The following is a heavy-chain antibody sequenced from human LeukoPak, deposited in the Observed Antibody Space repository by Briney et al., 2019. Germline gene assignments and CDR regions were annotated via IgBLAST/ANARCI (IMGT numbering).Heavy chain of an antibody. CDR2: ISYDGSNK. V-gene: IGHV3-30*04. Sequence: GGSLRLSCAASGFTFSSYAMHWVRQAPGKGLEWVAVISYDGSNKYYADSVKGRFTISRDNAKNSLYLQMNSLRAEDTAVYYCARDSKSSGRADGDPEYFQHWGQGTLVTVSS. J-gene: IGHJ1*01. D-gene: IGHD6-19*01. CDR3: ARDSKSSGRADGDPEYFQH. CDR1: GFTFSSYA.